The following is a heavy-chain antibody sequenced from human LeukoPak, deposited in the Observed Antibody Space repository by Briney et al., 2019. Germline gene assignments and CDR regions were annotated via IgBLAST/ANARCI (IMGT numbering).Heavy chain of an antibody. CDR3: LNKWGY. CDR1: GFTFDDYA. V-gene: IGHV3-43*02. D-gene: IGHD2-8*01. Sequence: PGGSLRLSCAASGFTFDDYAMHWVRQVPGKGLEWVSLISGDGGSTYYADSVKGRFTISRDNSKNSLYLQMNSLRTEDTALYYCLNKWGYWGQGTLVTVSS. CDR2: ISGDGGST. J-gene: IGHJ4*02.